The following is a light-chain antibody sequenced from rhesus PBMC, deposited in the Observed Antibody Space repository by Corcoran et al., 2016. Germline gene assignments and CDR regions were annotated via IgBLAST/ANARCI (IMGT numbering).Light chain of an antibody. CDR1: QSVNSF. CDR3: HQQSNWPRT. V-gene: IGKV3-35*01. Sequence: EIVMTQSPATLSLSPGERAALSCRASQSVNSFLAWYQQKPGQPPSLLIYDAANRATGIPDRVSGRGSGTDFTLTLSRLRPGDVGVYYCHQQSNWPRTFSGGTKVEIK. J-gene: IGKJ4*01. CDR2: DAA.